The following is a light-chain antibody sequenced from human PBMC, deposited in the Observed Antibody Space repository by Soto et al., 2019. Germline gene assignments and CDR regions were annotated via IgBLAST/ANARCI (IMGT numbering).Light chain of an antibody. CDR1: SSDVGGYNY. CDR3: CSYAGSYTGV. V-gene: IGLV2-11*01. CDR2: DVS. Sequence: QSALTQPRSVSGSPGQSVTISRTGTSSDVGGYNYVSWYQQHPGKAPKLMIYDVSKRPSGVPDRFSGSKSGNTASLTISGLQAEDEADYYCCSYAGSYTGVFGGGTKVTVL. J-gene: IGLJ2*01.